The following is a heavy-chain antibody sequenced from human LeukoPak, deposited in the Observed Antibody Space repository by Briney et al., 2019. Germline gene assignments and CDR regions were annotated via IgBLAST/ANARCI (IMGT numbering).Heavy chain of an antibody. J-gene: IGHJ4*02. V-gene: IGHV3-30*04. CDR2: ISYDGSNK. CDR1: GFTFSSYA. D-gene: IGHD4-17*01. CDR3: ARDPSRGAYGDYDLAFDY. Sequence: GGSLRLSCAASGFTFSSYAMHWVRQAPGKGLEWVAVISYDGSNKYYADSVKGRFTISRDNSKNTLYLQMNSLRAEDTAVYYCARDPSRGAYGDYDLAFDYWGQGTLVTVSS.